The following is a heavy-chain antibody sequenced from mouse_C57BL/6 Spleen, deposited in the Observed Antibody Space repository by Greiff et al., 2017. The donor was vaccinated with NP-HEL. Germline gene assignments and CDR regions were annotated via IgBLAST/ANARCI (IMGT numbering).Heavy chain of an antibody. J-gene: IGHJ2*01. CDR2: ISYSGST. Sequence: EVKLQESGPGMVKPSQSLSLTCTVTGYSITSGYDWHWIRHFPGNKLEWMGYISYSGSTNYNPSLKSRISITHDTSKNHFFLKLNSVTTEDTATYYCARGGSYFGYFDYWGQGTTLTVSS. CDR1: GYSITSGYD. CDR3: ARGGSYFGYFDY. D-gene: IGHD1-1*01. V-gene: IGHV3-1*01.